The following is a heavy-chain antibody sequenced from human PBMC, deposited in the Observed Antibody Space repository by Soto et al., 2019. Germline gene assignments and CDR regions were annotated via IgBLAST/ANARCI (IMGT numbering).Heavy chain of an antibody. CDR2: MNPNSGNT. CDR3: ARGAYYGSGSYDFRMGDDY. J-gene: IGHJ4*02. V-gene: IGHV1-8*01. Sequence: ASVQVSCKASGYTFTSYDINWVRQATGQGLEWMGWMNPNSGNTGYAQKFQGRVTMTRNTSISTAYMELSSLRSEDTAVYYCARGAYYGSGSYDFRMGDDYWGQGTLVTVSS. D-gene: IGHD3-10*01. CDR1: GYTFTSYD.